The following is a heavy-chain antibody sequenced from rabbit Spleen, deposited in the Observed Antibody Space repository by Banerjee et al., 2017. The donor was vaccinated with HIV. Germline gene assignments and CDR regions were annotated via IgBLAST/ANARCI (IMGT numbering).Heavy chain of an antibody. CDR1: GFSFSSSYY. CDR3: ARDTSSSFSSYGMDL. J-gene: IGHJ6*01. Sequence: QEQLEESGGDLVKPGASLTLTCTASGFSFSSSYYMCWVRQAPGKGLECIACIYNGDGSTYYATWAKGRFTISKTSSTTVTLQMTSLTAADTATYFCARDTSSSFSSYGMDLLGPGTLVTVS. V-gene: IGHV1S45*01. CDR2: IYNGDGST. D-gene: IGHD1-1*01.